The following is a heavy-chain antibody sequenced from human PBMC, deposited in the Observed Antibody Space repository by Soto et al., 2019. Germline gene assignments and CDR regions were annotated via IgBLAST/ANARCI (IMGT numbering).Heavy chain of an antibody. D-gene: IGHD4-17*01. J-gene: IGHJ4*02. Sequence: QVQLVESGGGVVQPGRSLRLSCAAAGFTFSSYGMHWVRQAPVKGLEWVAVIWYDGSNKYYADSVKCRFTISRDNSKNTLYLQRNSLRAEDTAVYYCARDSSDYGTLYYFDYWGQGTLVTVSS. V-gene: IGHV3-33*01. CDR3: ARDSSDYGTLYYFDY. CDR1: GFTFSSYG. CDR2: IWYDGSNK.